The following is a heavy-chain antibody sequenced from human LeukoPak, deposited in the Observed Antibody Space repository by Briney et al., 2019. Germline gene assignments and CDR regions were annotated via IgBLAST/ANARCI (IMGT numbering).Heavy chain of an antibody. Sequence: GGSLRLSCAASGFTFSSYGMHWVRQAPGKGLEGVAFIRYNGSNKYYADSVKGRFTISRDNSKNTLYLHVNSLRAEDTAVYYCARDLGYDSSGYYSACFGYWGQGTLVTVSS. J-gene: IGHJ4*02. V-gene: IGHV3-30*02. CDR3: ARDLGYDSSGYYSACFGY. CDR1: GFTFSSYG. D-gene: IGHD3-22*01. CDR2: IRYNGSNK.